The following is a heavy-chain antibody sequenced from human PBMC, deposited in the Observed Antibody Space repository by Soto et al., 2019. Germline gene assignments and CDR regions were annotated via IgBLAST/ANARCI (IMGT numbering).Heavy chain of an antibody. Sequence: EVQLVESGGGLVQPGGSLRLSCAASGFTFSSYWMSWVRQAPGRGLEWMGNIKQDGTEKDYVDSVKGRFTISRDNARNSVFLQIDSLRADDTAVYYCATILNRAFETWGQGTMVTVSS. CDR1: GFTFSSYW. CDR2: IKQDGTEK. V-gene: IGHV3-7*01. J-gene: IGHJ3*02. CDR3: ATILNRAFET. D-gene: IGHD3-3*01.